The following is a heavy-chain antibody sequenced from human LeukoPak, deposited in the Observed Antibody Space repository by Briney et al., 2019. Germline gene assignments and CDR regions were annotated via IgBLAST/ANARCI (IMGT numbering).Heavy chain of an antibody. Sequence: GASVQVSCKASGGTFSSYAISWVRQAPGQGLEWMGRIIPLLGVANYAQKFQGRVTITADKSTSTAYMELSSLRSEDTAVYYCARDCGYSYGTWGYYYYYSGMDVWGQGTTVTASS. V-gene: IGHV1-69*04. CDR3: ARDCGYSYGTWGYYYYYSGMDV. J-gene: IGHJ6*02. D-gene: IGHD5-18*01. CDR2: IIPLLGVA. CDR1: GGTFSSYA.